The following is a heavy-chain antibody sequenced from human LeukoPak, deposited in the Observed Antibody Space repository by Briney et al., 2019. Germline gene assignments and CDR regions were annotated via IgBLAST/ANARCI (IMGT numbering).Heavy chain of an antibody. Sequence: PSETLSLTCAVYGGSFSGYYWSWIRQPPGKGLEWIGEINHSGSTNYNPSLTSRVTISVDTSKNQFSLKLSSVTAADTAVYYCARGRRVWCPFDYWGQGTLVTVSS. J-gene: IGHJ4*02. CDR1: GGSFSGYY. CDR2: INHSGST. V-gene: IGHV4-34*01. CDR3: ARGRRVWCPFDY. D-gene: IGHD4/OR15-4a*01.